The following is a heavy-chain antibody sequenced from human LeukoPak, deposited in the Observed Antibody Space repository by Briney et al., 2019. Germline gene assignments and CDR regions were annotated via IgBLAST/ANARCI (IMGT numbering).Heavy chain of an antibody. Sequence: SETLSLTCAVYGGSFSGYYWSWIRQSPGKGLDWIGSINLSGHTYYNPSLKSRVTISVDTSKNQFSLKLSSVTASDTAMYYCARQVATKGEWAFDIWGQGTMVTASS. V-gene: IGHV4-34*01. D-gene: IGHD5-12*01. CDR1: GGSFSGYY. CDR3: ARQVATKGEWAFDI. CDR2: INLSGHT. J-gene: IGHJ3*02.